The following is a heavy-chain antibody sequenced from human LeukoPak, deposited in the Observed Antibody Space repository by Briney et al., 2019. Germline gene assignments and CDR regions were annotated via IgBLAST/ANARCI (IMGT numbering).Heavy chain of an antibody. CDR3: AGGDTIFGVVPPFFDY. D-gene: IGHD3-3*01. CDR2: INPSGGST. Sequence: ASVKVSCKASGYTFTSYYMHWVRQAPGQGLEWMGIINPSGGSTSYAQKFQGRVTMTRDTSTSTVYMELSSLRSEDTAVYYCAGGDTIFGVVPPFFDYWGQGTLVTVSS. CDR1: GYTFTSYY. V-gene: IGHV1-46*01. J-gene: IGHJ4*02.